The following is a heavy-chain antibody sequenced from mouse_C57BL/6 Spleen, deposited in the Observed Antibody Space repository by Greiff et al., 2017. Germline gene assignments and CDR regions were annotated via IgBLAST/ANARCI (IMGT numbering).Heavy chain of an antibody. J-gene: IGHJ1*03. CDR3: ARERRDPSWYFDV. Sequence: VKLQQPGAELVKPGASVKMSCKASGYTFTSYWITWVKQRPGQGLEWIGEIFPGSGSTNYNEKFKSKATLTGDTSSSTDNMQLSSLKSEGAAVYYCARERRDPSWYFDVWGTGTTVTVSS. D-gene: IGHD2-12*01. CDR2: IFPGSGST. CDR1: GYTFTSYW. V-gene: IGHV1-55*01.